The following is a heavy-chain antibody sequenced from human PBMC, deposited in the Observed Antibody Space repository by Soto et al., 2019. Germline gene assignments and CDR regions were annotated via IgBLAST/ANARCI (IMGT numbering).Heavy chain of an antibody. Sequence: GGSLRLSCAASGFTFSSYTMSWVRQAPGKGLEWVSAITGSGGFTNHADSVKGRFTISRDNSKNTLYLQMNSLGAEDTAVYYCAKARDTVTSYDVYDIWGQGTMVTGSS. V-gene: IGHV3-23*01. D-gene: IGHD4-17*01. CDR3: AKARDTVTSYDVYDI. J-gene: IGHJ3*02. CDR1: GFTFSSYT. CDR2: ITGSGGFT.